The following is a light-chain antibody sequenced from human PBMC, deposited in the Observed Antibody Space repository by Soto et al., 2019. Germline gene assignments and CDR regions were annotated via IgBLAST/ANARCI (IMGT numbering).Light chain of an antibody. CDR2: GNS. Sequence: QSVLTQPPSVSGAQGQRVTISCTGSSSNIWAGYDVHWYQQLPGTAPKLLIYGNSNRPSGVPDRFSGSKSGTSASLAITGLQAEDEADYYCQSYDSSLSAVVFGGGTKVTVL. CDR1: SSNIWAGYD. V-gene: IGLV1-40*01. J-gene: IGLJ2*01. CDR3: QSYDSSLSAVV.